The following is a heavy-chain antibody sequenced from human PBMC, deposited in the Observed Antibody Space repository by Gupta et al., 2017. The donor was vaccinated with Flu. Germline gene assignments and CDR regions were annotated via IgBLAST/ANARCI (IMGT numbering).Heavy chain of an antibody. D-gene: IGHD2-2*01. CDR2: MNPNSGDT. Sequence: VQLVPSGAEVQTPGVSVSVPCKASGYAFHRFHINWVRQASGQGREGMGWMNPNSGDTGYAQKCQGRVTRTRDTSKNTAELELRSLSTAETATYYCARRAGIDGSGNSCYFDNWGQGTLGTVSS. CDR1: GYAFHRFH. J-gene: IGHJ4*02. V-gene: IGHV1-8*01. CDR3: ARRAGIDGSGNSCYFDN.